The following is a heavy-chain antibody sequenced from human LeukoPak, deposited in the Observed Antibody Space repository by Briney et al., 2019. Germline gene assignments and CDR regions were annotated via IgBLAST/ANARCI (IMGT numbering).Heavy chain of an antibody. D-gene: IGHD7-27*01. J-gene: IGHJ4*02. Sequence: PGGSLRLSCAASGFTFSSYSMNWVRQAPGKGLEWVSYISSSSSTIYYADSVKGRFTISRDNAKNSLYLQMNSLRDEDTAVYYCARDEWANWGSGVDCWGQGTLVTVSS. V-gene: IGHV3-48*02. CDR3: ARDEWANWGSGVDC. CDR1: GFTFSSYS. CDR2: ISSSSSTI.